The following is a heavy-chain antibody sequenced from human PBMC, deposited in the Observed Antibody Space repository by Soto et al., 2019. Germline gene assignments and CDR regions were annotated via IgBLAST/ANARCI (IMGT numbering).Heavy chain of an antibody. CDR2: ISSDGNT. D-gene: IGHD3-3*01. CDR3: ARDVLGGAYDFWH. V-gene: IGHV3-66*01. CDR1: GFSVSNFY. Sequence: EVQLVESGGGLVQPGGCLRLSCAASGFSVSNFYMTWVRQAPGKGLEWVSVISSDGNTYYADSVKGRFTISRDSSKNTLYIAMNSLRAGDTAVYYCARDVLGGAYDFWHGGQGTLVTVSS. J-gene: IGHJ4*02.